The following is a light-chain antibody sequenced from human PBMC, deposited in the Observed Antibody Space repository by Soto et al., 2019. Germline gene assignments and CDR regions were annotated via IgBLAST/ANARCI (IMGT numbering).Light chain of an antibody. CDR3: KQRSNWPIT. CDR2: DAY. Sequence: EIVLTQSPATLSLSPGERATLSCRASQSVGTYLAWYQQKPGQAHRLLIYDAYNRATGIQARFSGSGSGTDFTLTIRSLEPEDFAVYYCKQRSNWPITFGQGTRLEIK. J-gene: IGKJ5*01. V-gene: IGKV3-11*01. CDR1: QSVGTY.